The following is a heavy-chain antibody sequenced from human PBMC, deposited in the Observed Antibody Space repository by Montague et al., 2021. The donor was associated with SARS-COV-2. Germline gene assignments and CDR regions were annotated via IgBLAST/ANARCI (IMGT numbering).Heavy chain of an antibody. V-gene: IGHV4-4*02. CDR2: IYHSGSA. D-gene: IGHD2-15*01. CDR3: ARQIQQVVLSPAKLTNWFDP. J-gene: IGHJ5*02. Sequence: SETLSLTCTVSGASITSSNWWNWVRQPPGKGLEWIGQIYHSGSANYNPSLKSRLTPSLDKSKNQFSLNLSSVTAAVTAVYYCARQIQQVVLSPAKLTNWFDPWGLGTPVTVAS. CDR1: GASITSSNW.